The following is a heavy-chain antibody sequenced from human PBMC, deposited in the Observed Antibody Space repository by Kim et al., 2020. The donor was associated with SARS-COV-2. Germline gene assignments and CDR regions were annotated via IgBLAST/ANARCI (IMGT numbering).Heavy chain of an antibody. CDR1: GFTFSNAW. CDR2: IKSKTDGGTT. D-gene: IGHD6-13*01. J-gene: IGHJ4*02. V-gene: IGHV3-15*01. Sequence: GGSLRLSCAASGFTFSNAWMSWVRQAPGKGLEWVGRIKSKTDGGTTDYAAPVKGRFTISRDDSKNTLYLQMNSLKTEDTAVYYCTTDRFRNSSSWYLYYFDYWGQGTLVTVSS. CDR3: TTDRFRNSSSWYLYYFDY.